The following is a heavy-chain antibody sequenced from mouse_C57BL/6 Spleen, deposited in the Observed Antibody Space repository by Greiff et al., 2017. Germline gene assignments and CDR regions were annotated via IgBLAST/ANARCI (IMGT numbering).Heavy chain of an antibody. V-gene: IGHV5-9-1*02. D-gene: IGHD1-1*01. CDR2: ISSGGDSI. Sequence: EVKLMESGEGLVKPGGSLKLSCAASGFTFSSYAMSWVRQTPEKRLEWVAYISSGGDSIYYADPVKGRFTISRDNARNTLYLQMSSLKSEDTAMYYCTREDYGSSSYWYFDVGGTGTTVTVSS. CDR3: TREDYGSSSYWYFDV. CDR1: GFTFSSYA. J-gene: IGHJ1*03.